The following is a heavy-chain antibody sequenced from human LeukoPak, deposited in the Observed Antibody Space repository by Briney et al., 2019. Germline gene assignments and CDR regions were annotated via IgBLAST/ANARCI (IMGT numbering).Heavy chain of an antibody. Sequence: TSETLSLTCTVSGGSISSGDYYWSWIRQPPGKGLEWIGYIYYSGSTYYNPSLKSRLTISVDTSKNQFSLQLSSVTAADTAMYYCASSYCSSTRCYYYYYYNMDVWGKGTTVTVSS. CDR3: ASSYCSSTRCYYYYYYNMDV. V-gene: IGHV4-30-4*08. CDR2: IYYSGST. D-gene: IGHD2-2*01. CDR1: GGSISSGDYY. J-gene: IGHJ6*03.